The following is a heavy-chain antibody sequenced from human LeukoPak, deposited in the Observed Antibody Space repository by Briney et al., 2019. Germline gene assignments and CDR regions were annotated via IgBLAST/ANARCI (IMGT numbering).Heavy chain of an antibody. CDR3: ARAERVLRYFDWLPHFDY. CDR1: GFTFSSYS. CDR2: ISSSSSYI. J-gene: IGHJ4*01. Sequence: GGSLRLSCAASGFTFSSYSMNWVRQAPGKGLEWVSSISSSSSYIYYADSVKGRFTISRDNAKNSLYLQMNSLRSEDTAVYYCARAERVLRYFDWLPHFDYWGQGTLVTVSS. V-gene: IGHV3-21*04. D-gene: IGHD3-9*01.